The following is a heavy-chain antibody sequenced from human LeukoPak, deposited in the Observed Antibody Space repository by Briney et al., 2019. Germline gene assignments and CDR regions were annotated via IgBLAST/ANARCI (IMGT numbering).Heavy chain of an antibody. Sequence: SGTLSLTCTVSGGSISSSSYYWGWIRQPPGKGLEWIGSIYYSGSTYYNPSLKSRVTISVDTSKNQFSLKLTSVTAADTAVYYCARLIADCSSTTCYLYYFDYWGQGTLVTVSS. CDR1: GGSISSSSYY. CDR3: ARLIADCSSTTCYLYYFDY. V-gene: IGHV4-39*01. J-gene: IGHJ4*02. CDR2: IYYSGST. D-gene: IGHD2-2*01.